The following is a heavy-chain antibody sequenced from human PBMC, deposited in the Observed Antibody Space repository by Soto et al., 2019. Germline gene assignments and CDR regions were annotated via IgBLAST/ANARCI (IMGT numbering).Heavy chain of an antibody. Sequence: SETLSLTCAVSSGSICSSNWWSWVRPPPGKGLEWIGRVYYNGFTYYNPSLKSRVTISVDTSKNQFSLKLTSVTAADTAVYYCARMGDFWSGPGELDPWGQGTLVTVSS. CDR3: ARMGDFWSGPGELDP. CDR2: VYYNGFT. CDR1: SGSICSSNW. J-gene: IGHJ5*02. V-gene: IGHV4-4*02. D-gene: IGHD3-3*01.